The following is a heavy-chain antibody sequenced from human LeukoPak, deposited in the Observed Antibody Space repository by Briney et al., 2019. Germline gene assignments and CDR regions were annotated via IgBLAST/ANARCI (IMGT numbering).Heavy chain of an antibody. CDR3: ARDRGGRTGYASGDFDF. J-gene: IGHJ4*02. V-gene: IGHV4-38-2*02. D-gene: IGHD5-12*01. CDR1: SYSISSCYC. CDR2: IFYSGRA. Sequence: PSETLSLTCAVSSYSISSCYCWDWIRQPPGKGLEWIGTIFYSGRAYYNPSLKSRVTMSVDTSKHHFSLKLTSVTAADTAVYFWARDRGGRTGYASGDFDFWGQGTLVTVSS.